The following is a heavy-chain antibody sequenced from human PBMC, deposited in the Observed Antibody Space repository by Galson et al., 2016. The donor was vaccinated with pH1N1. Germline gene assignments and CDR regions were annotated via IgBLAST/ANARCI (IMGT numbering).Heavy chain of an antibody. CDR3: TGTLLSFGEPNNADF. V-gene: IGHV3-23*03. J-gene: IGHJ4*02. D-gene: IGHD3-10*01. CDR1: GFTFNNYA. CDR2: IYRGGST. Sequence: SLRLSCAASGFTFNNYAMSWVRQAPGKGLEWVSVIYRGGSTYYSDSLEGRFTISRNDPKNMLYLQINSLTVDDTAIDYCTGTLLSFGEPNNADFWGQGTQVTVSS.